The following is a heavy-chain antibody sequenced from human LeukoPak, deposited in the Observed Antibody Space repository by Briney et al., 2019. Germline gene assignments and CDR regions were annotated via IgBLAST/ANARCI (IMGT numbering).Heavy chain of an antibody. D-gene: IGHD1-26*01. V-gene: IGHV4-59*08. CDR3: AGHGSHLITDDAFDI. CDR2: VYYSGST. J-gene: IGHJ3*02. CDR1: GGSISSYY. Sequence: SETLSLTCTVSGGSISSYYWSWIRQPPGKGLEWIGYVYYSGSTNYNPSLKSRVTISVDTSKNQFSLKLSSVTAADTAVYYCAGHGSHLITDDAFDIWGQGTMVTVSS.